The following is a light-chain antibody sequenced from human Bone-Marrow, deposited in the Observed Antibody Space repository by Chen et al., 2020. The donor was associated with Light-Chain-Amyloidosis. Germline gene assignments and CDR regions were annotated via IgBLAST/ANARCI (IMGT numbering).Light chain of an antibody. V-gene: IGLV6-57*01. CDR3: QSYRGGGQGG. CDR1: RGSIATKY. J-gene: IGLJ3*02. CDR2: EDD. Sequence: NFMLTQPHSVSESPGKTVIISCTRSRGSIATKYVQWYQQRPGSSPTTVIYEDDQRPSGVPDRFSGSIDRSASAASLPSSGLKTEEEADCYCQSYRGGGQGGFGGGTKLTV.